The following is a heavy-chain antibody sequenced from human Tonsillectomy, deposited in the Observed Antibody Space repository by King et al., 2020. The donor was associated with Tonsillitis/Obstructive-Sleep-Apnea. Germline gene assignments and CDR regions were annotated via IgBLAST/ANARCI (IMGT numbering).Heavy chain of an antibody. D-gene: IGHD6-6*01. CDR1: GFTFSSYA. CDR2: ISSNGGST. Sequence: VQLVESGGGLVQPGGSLRLSCSASGFTFSSYAMHWVRQAPGKGLEYVSAISSNGGSTYYADSVKGRFTISRDNSKNTLYLQMSSLRAEDTAVYYCVNEDSSSAGDEYFQHWGQGTLVTVSS. CDR3: VNEDSSSAGDEYFQH. V-gene: IGHV3-64D*06. J-gene: IGHJ1*01.